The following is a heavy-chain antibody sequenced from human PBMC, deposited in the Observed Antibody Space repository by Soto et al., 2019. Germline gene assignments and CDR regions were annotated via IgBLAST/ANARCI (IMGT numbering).Heavy chain of an antibody. CDR3: ARETSIAAADY. J-gene: IGHJ4*02. Sequence: QVQLVQSGAEVKKPGASVKVSCKASVYTFTSYGISWVRQAPGQGLEWMGWISAYNGNTNYAQKLQGRVTMTTDTSTSTADLELRSLRSDDTAVYYCARETSIAAADYWGQGTLVTVSS. CDR1: VYTFTSYG. V-gene: IGHV1-18*01. D-gene: IGHD6-13*01. CDR2: ISAYNGNT.